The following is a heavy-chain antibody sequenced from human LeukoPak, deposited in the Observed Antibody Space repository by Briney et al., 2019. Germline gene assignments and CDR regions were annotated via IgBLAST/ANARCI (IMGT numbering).Heavy chain of an antibody. Sequence: SETLFLTCAVYGGSLSGYYWSWIRQPPGKGLEWIGEINHSGSTNFNPSLKSRVTISVDTSKNQFSLKLSSVTAADTAVYYCASERIPRMVRGVMDYWGQGTLVTVSS. CDR3: ASERIPRMVRGVMDY. V-gene: IGHV4-34*01. CDR1: GGSLSGYY. J-gene: IGHJ4*02. CDR2: INHSGST. D-gene: IGHD3-10*01.